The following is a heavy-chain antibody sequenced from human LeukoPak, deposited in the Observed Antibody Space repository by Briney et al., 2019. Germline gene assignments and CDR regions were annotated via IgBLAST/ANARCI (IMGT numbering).Heavy chain of an antibody. CDR2: ISAYNGNT. J-gene: IGHJ6*03. Sequence: ASVKVSCKACGYTFTSYGISWVRQAPGQGLEWMGWISAYNGNTNYAQKLQGRVTMTTDTSTSTAYMELRSLSSDDTAVYYCARDGPDIVVVPAAADYYYYMDVWGKGTTVTVSS. CDR1: GYTFTSYG. V-gene: IGHV1-18*01. CDR3: ARDGPDIVVVPAAADYYYYMDV. D-gene: IGHD2-2*01.